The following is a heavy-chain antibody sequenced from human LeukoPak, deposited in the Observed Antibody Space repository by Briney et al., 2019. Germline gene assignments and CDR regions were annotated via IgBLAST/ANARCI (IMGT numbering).Heavy chain of an antibody. CDR3: ARHRDPYYYYMDV. D-gene: IGHD2-21*01. J-gene: IGHJ6*03. Sequence: SETLSLTCAVYGGSFSGYYWSWIRQPPGKGLEWIGEINHSGSTNYNPSLKSRVTISVDTSKNQFSLKLSSVTAADTAVYYCARHRDPYYYYMDVWGKGTTVTISS. CDR2: INHSGST. CDR1: GGSFSGYY. V-gene: IGHV4-34*01.